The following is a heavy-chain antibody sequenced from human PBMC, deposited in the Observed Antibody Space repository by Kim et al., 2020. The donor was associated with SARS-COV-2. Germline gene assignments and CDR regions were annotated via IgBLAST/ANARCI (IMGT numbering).Heavy chain of an antibody. CDR2: ISAYNGDT. CDR3: ARGVHIMPTVSDC. J-gene: IGHJ4*02. Sequence: ASVKVSCKASGYTFTSTGISWVRQAPGQGLEWMGWISAYNGDTKYAQKLQGRVTMTTDTSASTAYMALRGLRSDDTAVYDCARGVHIMPTVSDCWGQGTLVTVSS. CDR1: GYTFTSTG. D-gene: IGHD2-21*01. V-gene: IGHV1-18*01.